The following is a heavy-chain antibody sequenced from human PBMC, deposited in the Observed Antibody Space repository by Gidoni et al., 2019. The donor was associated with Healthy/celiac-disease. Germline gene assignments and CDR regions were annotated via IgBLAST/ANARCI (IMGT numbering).Heavy chain of an antibody. J-gene: IGHJ5*02. CDR1: GFTFISYA. V-gene: IGHV3-23*01. CDR3: AKAGHGGYDYPINWFDP. CDR2: ISGSGGGT. D-gene: IGHD5-12*01. Sequence: EVQLLESGGGLVQPGGSLSLSCAASGFTFISYAMTWVRQAPGKGLEWVSGISGSGGGTFYAGSVKGRFTTSRDNSKKTLYLQMNSLRAEDTAVYYCAKAGHGGYDYPINWFDPWGQGTLVTVSS.